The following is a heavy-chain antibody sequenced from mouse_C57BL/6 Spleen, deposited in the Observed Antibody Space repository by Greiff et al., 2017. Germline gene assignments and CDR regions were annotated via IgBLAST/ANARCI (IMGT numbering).Heavy chain of an antibody. D-gene: IGHD4-1*02. V-gene: IGHV1-22*01. J-gene: IGHJ1*03. CDR2: INPNNGGT. CDR1: GYTFTDYN. Sequence: EVQLQQSGPELVKPGASVKMSCKASGYTFTDYNMHWVKQSHGKSLEWIGYINPNNGGTSYNQKFKGKATLTVNKSSSTAYMELRSLTSEDSAVYYCASQLGRAWYFDVWGTGTTVTVSS. CDR3: ASQLGRAWYFDV.